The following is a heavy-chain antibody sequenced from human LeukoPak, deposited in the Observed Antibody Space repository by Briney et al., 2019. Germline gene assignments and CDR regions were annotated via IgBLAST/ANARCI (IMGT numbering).Heavy chain of an antibody. V-gene: IGHV3-30*04. CDR2: ISYDGSNK. Sequence: QAGGSLRLSCAASGFTFSSYAMHWVRQAPGKGLEWVAVISYDGSNKYYADSVKGRFTISRDNSKNTLYLQMNSLRAEDTAVYYCARGSSGWYVGDYWGQGTLVTVSS. J-gene: IGHJ4*02. D-gene: IGHD6-19*01. CDR3: ARGSSGWYVGDY. CDR1: GFTFSSYA.